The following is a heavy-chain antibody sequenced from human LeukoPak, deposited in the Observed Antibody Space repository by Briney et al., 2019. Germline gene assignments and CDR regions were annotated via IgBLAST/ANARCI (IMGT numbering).Heavy chain of an antibody. D-gene: IGHD3-10*01. V-gene: IGHV3-9*01. CDR1: GFTFDDYA. CDR3: AKDKGPFGEGYFHY. J-gene: IGHJ4*02. Sequence: GRSLRLSCAASGFTFDDYAMHWVRQAPGKGLGWVSGISWNSGSIGYADSVKGRFTISRDNAKNSLYLQMDSLRAEDTALYYCAKDKGPFGEGYFHYWGQGTLVTVSS. CDR2: ISWNSGSI.